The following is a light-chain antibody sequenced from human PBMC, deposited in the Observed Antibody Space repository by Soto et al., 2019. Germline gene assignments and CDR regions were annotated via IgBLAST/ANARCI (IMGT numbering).Light chain of an antibody. J-gene: IGLJ1*01. CDR2: DVD. Sequence: QSALAQPPSASGPPGQSVSISCSGTSSDIGNYNYVSWYQQQPGRAPKLIIYDVDKRPSGVRDRFSGSKSGNTASLTVSGLQAEDEATYYCASFAGNNNFVFGTGTKVTVL. CDR3: ASFAGNNNFV. CDR1: SSDIGNYNY. V-gene: IGLV2-8*01.